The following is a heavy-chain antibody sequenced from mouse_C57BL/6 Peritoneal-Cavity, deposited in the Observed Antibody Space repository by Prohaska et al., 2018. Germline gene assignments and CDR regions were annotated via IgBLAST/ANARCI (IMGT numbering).Heavy chain of an antibody. Sequence: MHWVKQMPGQGLEWIGMIHPNSGSTNYNEKFKSKATLTVDKSSSTAYMQLSSLTSEDSAVYYCARGGLGRGYFDYWGQGTTLTVSS. V-gene: IGHV1-64*01. CDR3: ARGGLGRGYFDY. CDR2: IHPNSGST. J-gene: IGHJ2*01. D-gene: IGHD4-1*01.